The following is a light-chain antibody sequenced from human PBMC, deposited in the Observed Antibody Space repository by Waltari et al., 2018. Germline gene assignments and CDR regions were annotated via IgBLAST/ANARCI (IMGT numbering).Light chain of an antibody. V-gene: IGKV3-11*01. CDR2: DAS. J-gene: IGKJ2*01. CDR1: QSVSSY. CDR3: QQRSNWPRT. Sequence: EIVLTQSPATMSLSPGERATLSCRASQSVSSYLAWYQQKPGQAPRLLIYDASNRSTGIPARFSGSGSRTDFTRTISSLEPEDFAVYYCQQRSNWPRTFGQGTKMEIK.